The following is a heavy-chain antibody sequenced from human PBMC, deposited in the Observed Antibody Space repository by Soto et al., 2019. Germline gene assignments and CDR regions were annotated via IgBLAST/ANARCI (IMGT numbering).Heavy chain of an antibody. V-gene: IGHV1-69*06. Sequence: SVKVSCKAAGGPFSSYAISWVRQAPGQGLEWMGGITPIFGTANYAQKFQGRVTITADKSTSTAYMELSSLRSEDKAVYYCARLIGYDPLAYFEYWGQGTLVTVSS. J-gene: IGHJ4*02. D-gene: IGHD5-12*01. CDR2: ITPIFGTA. CDR3: ARLIGYDPLAYFEY. CDR1: GGPFSSYA.